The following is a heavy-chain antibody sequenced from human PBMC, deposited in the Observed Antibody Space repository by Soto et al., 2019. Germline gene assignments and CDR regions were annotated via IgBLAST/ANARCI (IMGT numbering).Heavy chain of an antibody. D-gene: IGHD2-15*01. CDR3: ARDLSLGYCSGGSCSNYFDY. V-gene: IGHV1-69*12. CDR2: IIPIFGTA. J-gene: IGHJ4*02. Sequence: QVQLVQSGAEVKKPGSSVKVSCKASGGTFSSYAISWVRQAPGQGLEWMGGIIPIFGTANYAQKFQGRVTSTADESTSTAYMELSSLRSEDTAVYYCARDLSLGYCSGGSCSNYFDYWGQGTLVTVSS. CDR1: GGTFSSYA.